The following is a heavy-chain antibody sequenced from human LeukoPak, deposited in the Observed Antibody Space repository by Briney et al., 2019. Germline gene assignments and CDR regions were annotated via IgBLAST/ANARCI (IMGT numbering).Heavy chain of an antibody. CDR1: GFTLSSYW. CDR3: ARGAYYFDY. J-gene: IGHJ4*02. CDR2: INSDGSST. V-gene: IGHV3-74*01. Sequence: GGSLRLSCAASGFTLSSYWMHWVRQAPGKGLAWVSRINSDGSSTSYAGSVKGRFTISRDNAKNTLYLQMNSLRAEDTAVYYCARGAYYFDYWGQGILVTVSS.